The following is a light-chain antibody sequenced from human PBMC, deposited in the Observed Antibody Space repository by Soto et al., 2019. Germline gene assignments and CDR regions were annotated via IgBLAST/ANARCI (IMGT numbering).Light chain of an antibody. CDR3: QQDNSYPYT. V-gene: IGKV1-5*03. CDR2: KAS. Sequence: DIQMTQSPSTLCASVGDRVTITCRASQSIRTWLAWYQQKPGKAPKLLIYKASNLESGVPSRFSGSGSETEFTLTISSLQPDDFATYYCQQDNSYPYTFGQGTKLEIK. J-gene: IGKJ2*01. CDR1: QSIRTW.